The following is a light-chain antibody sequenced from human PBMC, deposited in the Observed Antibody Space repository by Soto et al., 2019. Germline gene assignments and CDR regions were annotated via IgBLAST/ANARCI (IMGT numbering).Light chain of an antibody. CDR3: QVWDISSDHGV. J-gene: IGLJ3*02. Sequence: SDDLPLPPSVSVAPGQTARITCVGNNIGSKSVHWYQQKPGQAPVVVVYDDTDRPSGIPERFSGSNSGNTATLTISGVEVGDEADYYCQVWDISSDHGVLGGGNKVTVL. V-gene: IGLV3-21*02. CDR1: NIGSKS. CDR2: DDT.